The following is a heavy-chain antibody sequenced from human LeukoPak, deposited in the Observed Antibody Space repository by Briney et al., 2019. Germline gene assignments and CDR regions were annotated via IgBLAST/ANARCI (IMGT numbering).Heavy chain of an antibody. CDR1: GYTFSSYW. J-gene: IGHJ5*02. Sequence: GESLRISCKGSGYTFSSYWIGWVRQMPGKGLEWMGIIYPGDSDTRYSPSFQGQVTIPADKSISTAYLQWSSLKASDTAMYYCARLRGSGPTEVDPWGQGTLVTVSS. V-gene: IGHV5-51*01. CDR2: IYPGDSDT. CDR3: ARLRGSGPTEVDP. D-gene: IGHD2-15*01.